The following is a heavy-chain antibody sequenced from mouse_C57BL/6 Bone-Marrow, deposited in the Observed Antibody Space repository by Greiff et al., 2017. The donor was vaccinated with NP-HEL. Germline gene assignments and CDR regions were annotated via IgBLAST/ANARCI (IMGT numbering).Heavy chain of an antibody. CDR2: ISDGGSYT. Sequence: EVQLVESGGGLVKPGGSLKLSCAASGFTFSSYAMSWVRQTPEKRLEWVATISDGGSYTYYPDNVKGRFTISRDNAKNNLYLQMSHLKSEDTAMYYCARVNYYGSRDVWGTGTTVTVSS. CDR3: ARVNYYGSRDV. V-gene: IGHV5-4*01. CDR1: GFTFSSYA. J-gene: IGHJ1*03. D-gene: IGHD1-1*01.